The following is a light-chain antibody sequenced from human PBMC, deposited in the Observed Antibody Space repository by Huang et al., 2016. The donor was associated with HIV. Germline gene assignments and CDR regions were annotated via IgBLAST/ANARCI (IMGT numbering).Light chain of an antibody. CDR1: QSVTSY. CDR2: EAS. J-gene: IGKJ5*01. CDR3: QHRSSWPET. V-gene: IGKV3-11*01. Sequence: EIVLTQSPATLSLSPGERATLSCRASQSVTSYLAWYQHKPGQAPRLLIHEASTRATGSPARFSGSGSGTDFTLTISSLEPEDFATYYCQHRSSWPETFGQGTRLEIK.